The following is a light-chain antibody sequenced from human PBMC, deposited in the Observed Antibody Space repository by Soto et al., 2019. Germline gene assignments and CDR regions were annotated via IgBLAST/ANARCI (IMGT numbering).Light chain of an antibody. Sequence: QAVLTQSPSASASLGASVKLTCTLSSGHSTYPIAWHQQQPEEGPRFLMKLSYDGSHNKGDGIPDRFSGSSSGAERYLTISSLQSEDEADYYCQTWGTGLRVFGGGTKLTVL. CDR2: LSYDGSH. CDR3: QTWGTGLRV. CDR1: SGHSTYP. J-gene: IGLJ3*02. V-gene: IGLV4-69*01.